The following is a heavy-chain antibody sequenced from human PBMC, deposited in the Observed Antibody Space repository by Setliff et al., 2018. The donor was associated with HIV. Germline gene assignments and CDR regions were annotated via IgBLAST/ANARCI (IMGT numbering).Heavy chain of an antibody. J-gene: IGHJ4*02. CDR2: IWYDGSNK. CDR3: AKELAASGLGYFDS. D-gene: IGHD3-22*01. CDR1: GFTFSSYA. Sequence: SLRLSCAASGFTFSSYAMSWVRQAPGKGLEWVAVIWYDGSNKYYADSVKGRFTISRDNSKNTVYLQMNSLRAEDTAEYYCAKELAASGLGYFDSWGRGILVTVSS. V-gene: IGHV3-33*06.